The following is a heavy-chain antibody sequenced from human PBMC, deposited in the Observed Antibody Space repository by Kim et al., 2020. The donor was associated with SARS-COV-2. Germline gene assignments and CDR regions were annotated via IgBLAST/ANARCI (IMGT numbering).Heavy chain of an antibody. V-gene: IGHV3-7*01. CDR2: ISQDGSEE. Sequence: GGSLRLSCAASGFPSGSYWISWVRQAPGKGLEWVSTISQDGSEEYHVDSVKGRFTISRDSARNSLFLQMNNLRSEDTAVYFCARADNDSSAYLKQFDSWG. D-gene: IGHD3-22*01. CDR3: ARADNDSSAYLKQFDS. J-gene: IGHJ5*01. CDR1: GFPSGSYW.